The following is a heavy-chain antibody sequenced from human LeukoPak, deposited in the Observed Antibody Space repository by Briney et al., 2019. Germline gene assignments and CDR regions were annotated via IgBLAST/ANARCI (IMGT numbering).Heavy chain of an antibody. CDR2: ISGSDGST. CDR1: GFTFSNYA. J-gene: IGHJ4*02. Sequence: GGSLRLSCAASGFTFSNYAMSWVRQAPGKGLEWVSAISGSDGSTYYTDSVKGRFTISRDNSKNTLYLQMNSLRAEDTAVYYCAKELGYYFDYWGQGTLVTVSS. D-gene: IGHD3-16*01. CDR3: AKELGYYFDY. V-gene: IGHV3-23*01.